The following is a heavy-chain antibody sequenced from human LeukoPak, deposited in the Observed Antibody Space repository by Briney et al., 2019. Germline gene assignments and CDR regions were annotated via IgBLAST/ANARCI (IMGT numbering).Heavy chain of an antibody. CDR3: ARDPQGAAFDI. V-gene: IGHV3-48*03. Sequence: GGPLRLSCAASGFTFSSYEMNWARQAPGKGLEWVSYISNSGSIIYYADSVKGRFTISRDNAKNSLYLQMNSLRAEDTAVYYCARDPQGAAFDIWGHATKVTVSS. CDR2: ISNSGSII. CDR1: GFTFSSYE. D-gene: IGHD3-16*01. J-gene: IGHJ3*02.